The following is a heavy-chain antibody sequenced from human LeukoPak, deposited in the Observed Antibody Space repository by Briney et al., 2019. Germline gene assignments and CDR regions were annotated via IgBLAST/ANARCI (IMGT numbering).Heavy chain of an antibody. Sequence: GASVKVSCKASGYNFNTYGITWVRQAPGQGLEWMGWISAYNGNTNYAQKLQGRVTVTTDTSTSTAYMELRSLRSDDTAVYYCARDRSIAVAGRSLYYYGMDVWGQGTTVTVSS. D-gene: IGHD6-19*01. CDR3: ARDRSIAVAGRSLYYYGMDV. J-gene: IGHJ6*02. CDR1: GYNFNTYG. CDR2: ISAYNGNT. V-gene: IGHV1-18*01.